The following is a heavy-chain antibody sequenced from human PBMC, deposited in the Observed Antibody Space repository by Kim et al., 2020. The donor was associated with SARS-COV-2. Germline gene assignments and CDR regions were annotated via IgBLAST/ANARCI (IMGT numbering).Heavy chain of an antibody. CDR3: TTKHTYCSSTSCYGGAFDI. Sequence: GGSLRLSCAASGFTFSNAWMSWVRQAPGKGLEWVGRIKTKTDGGTTDYAAPVKGRFTVSRDDLKNTLHLQMNSLKTEDTAVYYCTTKHTYCSSTSCYGGAFDIWGQGTMVTVSS. CDR2: IKTKTDGGTT. CDR1: GFTFSNAW. J-gene: IGHJ3*02. V-gene: IGHV3-15*01. D-gene: IGHD2-2*01.